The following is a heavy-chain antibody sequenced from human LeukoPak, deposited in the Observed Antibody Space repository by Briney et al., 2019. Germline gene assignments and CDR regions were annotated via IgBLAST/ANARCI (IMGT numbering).Heavy chain of an antibody. V-gene: IGHV1-69*05. CDR3: AREPFADYESSGNLPSPFDY. D-gene: IGHD3-22*01. J-gene: IGHJ4*02. CDR2: IIPIFGTA. Sequence: GASVKVSCKASGGTFSSYAISWVRQAPGQGLEWMGGIIPIFGTANYAQKFQGRVTMTRDMSTNTVYMELSSLRSEDTAVYYCAREPFADYESSGNLPSPFDYWGQGTLVTVSS. CDR1: GGTFSSYA.